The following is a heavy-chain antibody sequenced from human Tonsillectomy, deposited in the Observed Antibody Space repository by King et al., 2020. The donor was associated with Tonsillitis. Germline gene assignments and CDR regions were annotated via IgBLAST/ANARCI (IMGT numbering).Heavy chain of an antibody. Sequence: QLVQSGAEVKRPGASVKVSCKPSGYTFNSYGISWVRQAPGQGLEWMGWINIYKGDTNYAQRLQGRVTMTKDTSTSTVFMEQRSLRSDDTAVYYCAGGRGNYKHFDYWGQGTLVTVSS. D-gene: IGHD4-11*01. V-gene: IGHV1-18*01. CDR1: GYTFNSYG. CDR3: AGGRGNYKHFDY. J-gene: IGHJ4*02. CDR2: INIYKGDT.